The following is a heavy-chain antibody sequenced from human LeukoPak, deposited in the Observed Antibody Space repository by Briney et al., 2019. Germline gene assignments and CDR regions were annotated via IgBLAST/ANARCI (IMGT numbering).Heavy chain of an antibody. Sequence: SVKVSCKASGGTFSSYAVSWVRQAPGQGLEWMGRIIPIFGTANYAQKFQGRVTITTDESTSTAYMELSSLRSEDTAVYYCARDNYDSSGYYDYWGQGTLVTVSS. CDR2: IIPIFGTA. CDR3: ARDNYDSSGYYDY. J-gene: IGHJ4*02. D-gene: IGHD3-22*01. CDR1: GGTFSSYA. V-gene: IGHV1-69*05.